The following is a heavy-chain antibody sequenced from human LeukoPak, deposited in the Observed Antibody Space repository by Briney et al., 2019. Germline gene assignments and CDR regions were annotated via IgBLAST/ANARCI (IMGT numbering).Heavy chain of an antibody. J-gene: IGHJ4*02. Sequence: GGSLRLSCAASGFTFDDYAMHWVRQAPGKGLEWVSGISWNSGSIGYADSVKGRFTISRDNAKNSLYLQMNSLRAEDTALYYCAKDMGSSGWYGFDYWGQGTLVTVSS. CDR3: AKDMGSSGWYGFDY. CDR2: ISWNSGSI. D-gene: IGHD6-19*01. CDR1: GFTFDDYA. V-gene: IGHV3-9*01.